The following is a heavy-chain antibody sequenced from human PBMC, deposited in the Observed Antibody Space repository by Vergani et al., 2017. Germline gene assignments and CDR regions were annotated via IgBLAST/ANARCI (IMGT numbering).Heavy chain of an antibody. CDR3: ARESSYYDSSGYHY. CDR1: GFTFDDYA. V-gene: IGHV3-9*01. J-gene: IGHJ4*02. D-gene: IGHD3-22*01. Sequence: EVQLVESGGGLVQPGRSLRLSCAASGFTFDDYAMHWVRQAPGKGLEWVSGISWNSGSIGYADSVKGRFTISRDNAKNSLYLQMNSLRAEDTAVYYCARESSYYDSSGYHYWGQGTLVTVSS. CDR2: ISWNSGSI.